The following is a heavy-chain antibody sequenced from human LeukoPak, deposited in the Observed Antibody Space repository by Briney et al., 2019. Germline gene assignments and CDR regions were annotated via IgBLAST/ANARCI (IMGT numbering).Heavy chain of an antibody. J-gene: IGHJ3*02. CDR2: ISSSGSTI. CDR1: GFTFSDYY. D-gene: IGHD3-22*01. Sequence: PGGSLRLSCAASGFTFSDYYMSWIRQAPGQGLEWVSYISSSGSTIYYADSVKGRFTISRDNAKNSLYLQMNSLRAEDTAVYYCARETPGYYDSSGLDIWGQGTMVTVSS. CDR3: ARETPGYYDSSGLDI. V-gene: IGHV3-11*01.